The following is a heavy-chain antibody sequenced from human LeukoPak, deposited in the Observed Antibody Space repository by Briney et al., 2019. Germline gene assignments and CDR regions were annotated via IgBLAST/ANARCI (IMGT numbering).Heavy chain of an antibody. Sequence: ALVKVSCKVSGYTLTELSMHWVRQAPGKGLEWMGGFDPEDGETIYAQKFQGRVTMTEDTSTDSAYMELSRLRSDDTAVYYCARVGSWHSSGPENYWGQGTLVTVSS. D-gene: IGHD6-19*01. J-gene: IGHJ4*02. CDR3: ARVGSWHSSGPENY. CDR2: FDPEDGET. V-gene: IGHV1-24*01. CDR1: GYTLTELS.